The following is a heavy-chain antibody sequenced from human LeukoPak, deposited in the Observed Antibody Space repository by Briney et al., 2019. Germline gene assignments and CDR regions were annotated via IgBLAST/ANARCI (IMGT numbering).Heavy chain of an antibody. D-gene: IGHD5-18*01. Sequence: ASVKVSCKASGYTFTGYYMHWVRQAPGQGLEWMGWINPNSGGTNYAQKFQGRVTMTRDTSISTAYMELSRLRSDDTAVYYCARVRGYSYGDPGLFDYWGQGTLVTVSS. V-gene: IGHV1-2*02. CDR2: INPNSGGT. CDR3: ARVRGYSYGDPGLFDY. CDR1: GYTFTGYY. J-gene: IGHJ4*02.